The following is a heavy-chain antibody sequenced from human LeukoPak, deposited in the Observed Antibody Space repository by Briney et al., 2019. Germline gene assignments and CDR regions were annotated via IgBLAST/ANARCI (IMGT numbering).Heavy chain of an antibody. J-gene: IGHJ4*02. Sequence: ASVKVSCKASGYTFTRYYMHWVRQAPGQGLEWMGWISAYNGNTNYAQKLQGRVTMTTDTSTSTAYMELRSLRSDDTAVYYCARTPHSYGSGSLLQLDYWGQGTLVTVSS. CDR2: ISAYNGNT. CDR1: GYTFTRYY. CDR3: ARTPHSYGSGSLLQLDY. D-gene: IGHD3-10*01. V-gene: IGHV1-18*04.